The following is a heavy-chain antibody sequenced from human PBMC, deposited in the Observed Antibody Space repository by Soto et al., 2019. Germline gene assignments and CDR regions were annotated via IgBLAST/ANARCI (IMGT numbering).Heavy chain of an antibody. J-gene: IGHJ4*02. V-gene: IGHV1-18*01. Sequence: QVQLVQSGAEVKNPGASVKVSCKTSGYTFTKYGVGWVRQAPGQGLEWMGWISGSSGNANYAEKVQGRISLTTDTSTSTAYIELRSLTSDYPAVYYCAREMAGLGGEYDYWGQGTLVTVSS. D-gene: IGHD3-16*01. CDR2: ISGSSGNA. CDR1: GYTFTKYG. CDR3: AREMAGLGGEYDY.